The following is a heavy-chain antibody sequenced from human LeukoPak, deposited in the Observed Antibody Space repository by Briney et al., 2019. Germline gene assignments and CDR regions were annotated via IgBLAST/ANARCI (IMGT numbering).Heavy chain of an antibody. CDR3: ARGSVFLVDY. D-gene: IGHD2-21*01. CDR2: MNPNSGNT. V-gene: IGHV1-8*03. CDR1: GYTFTSYD. Sequence: ASLKVSCKTSGYTFTSYDINWVRQATGQGLEWMGWMNPNSGNTAYAQKFQGRATITRNTSISTAYMELSSLRSEDTAVYYCARGSVFLVDYWGQGTLVTVSS. J-gene: IGHJ4*02.